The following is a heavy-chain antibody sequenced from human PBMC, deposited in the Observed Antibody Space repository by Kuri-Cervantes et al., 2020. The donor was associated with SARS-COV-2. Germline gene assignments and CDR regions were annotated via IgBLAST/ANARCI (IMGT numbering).Heavy chain of an antibody. CDR2: ISSSSSTI. CDR1: GFTFSSYS. Sequence: GESLKISCAASGFTFSSYSMNWVRQAPGKGLEWVSSISSSSSTIYYADSVKGRFTISRDNAKNSLYLQMNSLRAEDTAVYYCASGTVTTHAFDIWGQGTMVTVSS. V-gene: IGHV3-48*01. D-gene: IGHD4-17*01. CDR3: ASGTVTTHAFDI. J-gene: IGHJ3*02.